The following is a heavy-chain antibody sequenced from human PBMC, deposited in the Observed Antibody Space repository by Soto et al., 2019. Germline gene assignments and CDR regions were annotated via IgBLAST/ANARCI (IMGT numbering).Heavy chain of an antibody. V-gene: IGHV2-5*02. Sequence: QITLKESGPTLVKPTQTLTLTCTFSGLSLSTSGVGVGWIRQPPGKALEWLALIYWDDDKRYSPSLKSRLTITKDTSKNQVVLIMTNMDPVDTATYYCAHESDSSGYNSGMDVWGQGTTVTVSS. CDR2: IYWDDDK. D-gene: IGHD3-22*01. CDR1: GLSLSTSGVG. J-gene: IGHJ6*02. CDR3: AHESDSSGYNSGMDV.